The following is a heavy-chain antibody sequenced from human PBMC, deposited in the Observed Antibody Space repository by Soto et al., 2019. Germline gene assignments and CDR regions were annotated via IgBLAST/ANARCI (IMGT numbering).Heavy chain of an antibody. J-gene: IGHJ3*02. CDR1: GFIVSDNY. V-gene: IGHV3-53*01. D-gene: IGHD2-8*02. CDR3: AKATATGGGAFDI. CDR2: TYTGGYT. Sequence: GGSLRLSCAASGFIVSDNYINWVRQAPGKGLEWVSVTYTGGYTYYADSVKGRFTISRDNSKNTLYLQMNSLRAEDTAVYYCAKATATGGGAFDICGQGTMVTVSS.